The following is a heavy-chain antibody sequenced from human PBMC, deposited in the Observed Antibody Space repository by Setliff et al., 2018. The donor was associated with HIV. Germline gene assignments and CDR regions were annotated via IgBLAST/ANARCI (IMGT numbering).Heavy chain of an antibody. J-gene: IGHJ3*02. CDR1: GYTFTGYY. D-gene: IGHD3-10*01. CDR3: ASKGGSENYPGSDAFDI. V-gene: IGHV1-2*06. Sequence: ASVKVSCKASGYTFTGYYMHWVRQAPGQGLEWMGRINPNSGGTNYAQKFQGRVTMTRDTSASTVYLELRSLRSEDTAVYFCASKGGSENYPGSDAFDIWGQGTLVTVSS. CDR2: INPNSGGT.